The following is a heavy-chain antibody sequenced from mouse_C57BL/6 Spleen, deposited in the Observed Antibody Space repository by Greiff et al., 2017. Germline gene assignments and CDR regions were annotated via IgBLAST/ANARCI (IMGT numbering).Heavy chain of an antibody. CDR2: ISPGDGYP. J-gene: IGHJ4*01. CDR3: ARTGSKYAMDY. Sequence: VKLVASGAELVKPGASVKISCTASGYAFRSYWMTWVKQRPGKGLAWIGQISPGDGYPNYNGQFKGKATLTADKSTSTAYMQLSSLTSEDSAVYLCARTGSKYAMDYWGQGTAVTVSS. D-gene: IGHD2-5*01. CDR1: GYAFRSYW. V-gene: IGHV1-80*01.